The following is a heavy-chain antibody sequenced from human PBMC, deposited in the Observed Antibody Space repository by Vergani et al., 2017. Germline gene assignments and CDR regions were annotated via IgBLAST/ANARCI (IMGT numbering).Heavy chain of an antibody. CDR3: ARSTVVIEAGGGDAFDI. D-gene: IGHD4-11*01. V-gene: IGHV4-30-4*01. CDR1: GGSISRGNHY. J-gene: IGHJ3*02. CDR2: KYHSGST. Sequence: QVQLQESGPGQVKPSQTLSLTCTVSGGSISRGNHYWSWIRQPPGKGLEWIGYKYHSGSTYSNPSLRSRVTISVDTSKNQFFLKLNSVTAADTAVYYCARSTVVIEAGGGDAFDIWVQGTEVTVSS.